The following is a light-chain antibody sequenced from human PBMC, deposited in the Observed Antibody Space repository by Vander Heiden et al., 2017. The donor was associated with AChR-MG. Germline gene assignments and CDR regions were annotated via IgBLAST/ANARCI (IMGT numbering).Light chain of an antibody. CDR1: QSLLHSNGYNY. Sequence: DIVLTQSPLSLPVTPGEPASISCRSSQSLLHSNGYNYLDWYLQKPGQSPQLLIYWGSNRASGVPDRFSGSASGIDYTLKISRVEAEDVGVYYCMQALQTPRTFGQGTKVEIK. CDR3: MQALQTPRT. CDR2: WGS. V-gene: IGKV2-28*01. J-gene: IGKJ1*01.